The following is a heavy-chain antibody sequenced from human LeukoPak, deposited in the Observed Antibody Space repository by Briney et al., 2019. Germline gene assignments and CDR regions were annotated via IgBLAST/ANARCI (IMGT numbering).Heavy chain of an antibody. J-gene: IGHJ4*02. CDR2: IRYDGSNK. CDR1: GFTFSSYA. Sequence: GGSLGLSCAASGFTFSSYAMSWVRQAPGKGLEWVAFIRYDGSNKYYADSVKGQFTISRDNSKNTLYLQMNSLRAEDTAVYYCAKDMDHDYYTPFDYWGQGTLVTVSS. CDR3: AKDMDHDYYTPFDY. D-gene: IGHD1-26*01. V-gene: IGHV3-30*02.